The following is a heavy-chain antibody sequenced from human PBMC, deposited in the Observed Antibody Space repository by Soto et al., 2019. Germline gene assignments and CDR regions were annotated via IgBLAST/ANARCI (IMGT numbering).Heavy chain of an antibody. V-gene: IGHV3-21*01. CDR3: ARAYNWNYYYYYMDV. D-gene: IGHD1-20*01. CDR1: GFTFSSYS. J-gene: IGHJ6*03. CDR2: ISSSSSYI. Sequence: PGGSLRLSCAASGFTFSSYSMSWVRQAPGKGLEWVSSISSSSSYIYYADSVKGRFTISRDNAKNSLYLQMNSLRAEDTAVYYCARAYNWNYYYYYMDVWGKGTTVTVSS.